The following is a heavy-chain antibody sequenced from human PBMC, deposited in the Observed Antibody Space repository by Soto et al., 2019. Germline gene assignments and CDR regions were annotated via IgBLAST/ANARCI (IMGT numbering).Heavy chain of an antibody. J-gene: IGHJ3*02. CDR1: GGSISSSSYY. CDR2: IYYSGST. Sequence: QLQLQESGPGLVKPSETLSLTCTVSGGSISSSSYYWGWIRQPPGKGLEWIGSIYYSGSTYYNPSLKSRVTLSVDTSKNQFSLKLSSVTAADTAVYYCAREATTVFVDACDIWGQGTMVTVSS. CDR3: AREATTVFVDACDI. V-gene: IGHV4-39*02. D-gene: IGHD4-17*01.